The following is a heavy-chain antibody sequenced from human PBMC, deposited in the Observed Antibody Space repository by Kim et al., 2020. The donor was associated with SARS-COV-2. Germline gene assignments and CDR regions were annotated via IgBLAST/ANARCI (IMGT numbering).Heavy chain of an antibody. D-gene: IGHD3-10*01. CDR2: IYSGGST. V-gene: IGHV3-66*01. J-gene: IGHJ4*02. Sequence: GGSLRLSCAASGFTVSSNYMSWVRQAPGKGLEWVSVIYSGGSTYYADSVKGRFTISRDNSKNTLYLQMNSLRAEDTAVYYCARVITMVRGVPGPPHYWGQGTLVTVSS. CDR1: GFTVSSNY. CDR3: ARVITMVRGVPGPPHY.